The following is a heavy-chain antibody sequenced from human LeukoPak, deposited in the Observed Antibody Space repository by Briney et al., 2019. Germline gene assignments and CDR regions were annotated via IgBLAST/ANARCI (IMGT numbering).Heavy chain of an antibody. CDR2: IYNSGST. V-gene: IGHV4-39*07. CDR1: GGSISSSSYY. D-gene: IGHD1-26*01. J-gene: IGHJ4*02. CDR3: ARDFLGGDSGSYWLDY. Sequence: SETLSLTCTVSGGSISSSSYYWGWIRQPPGKGLEWIGSIYNSGSTYYNPSLKSRITMSVDTSKNQFSLKLSSMTAADTAVYYCARDFLGGDSGSYWLDYWGQGTLVTVSS.